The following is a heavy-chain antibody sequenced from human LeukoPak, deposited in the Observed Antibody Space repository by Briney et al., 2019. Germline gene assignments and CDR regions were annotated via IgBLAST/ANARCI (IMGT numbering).Heavy chain of an antibody. Sequence: SETLSLTCTVSGGSISSYYWSWIRQPAGKGLEWIGRIYTSGSTNYNPSLKSRVTISVDTSKNQFSLKLSSVTAADTAVYYCAREKPGRDGYFYFDYWGQGTLVTVSS. CDR1: GGSISSYY. J-gene: IGHJ4*02. CDR3: AREKPGRDGYFYFDY. D-gene: IGHD5-24*01. CDR2: IYTSGST. V-gene: IGHV4-4*07.